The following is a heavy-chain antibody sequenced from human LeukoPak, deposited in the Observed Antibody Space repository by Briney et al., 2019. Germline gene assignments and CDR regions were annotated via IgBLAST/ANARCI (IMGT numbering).Heavy chain of an antibody. Sequence: GGSLRLSCAASGFTFSSYSMNWVRQAPGKGLEWVSSISSSSSYIYYADSVKGRFTISRDNAKNSLYLQMNSLRAEDTAVYYCAKPLLDLYYYYYMDVWGKGTTVTVSS. D-gene: IGHD2-21*01. CDR3: AKPLLDLYYYYYMDV. V-gene: IGHV3-21*01. J-gene: IGHJ6*03. CDR2: ISSSSSYI. CDR1: GFTFSSYS.